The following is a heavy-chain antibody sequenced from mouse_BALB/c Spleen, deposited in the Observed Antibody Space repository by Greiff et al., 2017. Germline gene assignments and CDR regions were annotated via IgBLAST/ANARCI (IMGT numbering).Heavy chain of an antibody. CDR3: ARHYLGTVVYYYAMDY. D-gene: IGHD1-1*01. V-gene: IGHV5-12-2*01. CDR2: ISNGGGST. CDR1: GFTFSSYT. J-gene: IGHJ4*01. Sequence: EVKLMESGGGLVQPGGSLKLSCAASGFTFSSYTMSWVRQTPEKRLEWVAYISNGGGSTYYPDTVKGRFTISRDNAKNTLYLQMSSLKSEDTAMYYCARHYLGTVVYYYAMDYWGQGTSVTVSS.